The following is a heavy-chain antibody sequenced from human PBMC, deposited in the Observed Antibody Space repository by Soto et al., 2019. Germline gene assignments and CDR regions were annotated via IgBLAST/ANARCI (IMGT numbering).Heavy chain of an antibody. Sequence: QLQLQESGPGLVKPSETLSLTCTVSGGSISSSSYYWGWIRQPPGKGLEWIGSIYYSGSTYYNPSLKSRVTISVDTSXXPXSXXLSSVTAADTAVYYCAGEGTVYYYDSSGYPLLSDYWGQGTLVTVSS. D-gene: IGHD3-22*01. CDR3: AGEGTVYYYDSSGYPLLSDY. CDR2: IYYSGST. V-gene: IGHV4-39*02. J-gene: IGHJ4*02. CDR1: GGSISSSSYY.